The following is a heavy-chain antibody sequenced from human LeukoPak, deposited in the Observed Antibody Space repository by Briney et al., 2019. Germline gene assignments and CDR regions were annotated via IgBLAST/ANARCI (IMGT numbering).Heavy chain of an antibody. J-gene: IGHJ4*02. CDR3: ARNGDYGVFDY. CDR2: MNPNSGNT. CDR1: GYTFTSYD. Sequence: VASVKVSCKASGYTFTSYDINWVRQATGQGLEWMGWMNPNSGNTGYPQKFQGRVTMTSNTSISTAYMELSSLSSEDTAVYYCARNGDYGVFDYWGQGTLVTVSS. D-gene: IGHD4-17*01. V-gene: IGHV1-8*01.